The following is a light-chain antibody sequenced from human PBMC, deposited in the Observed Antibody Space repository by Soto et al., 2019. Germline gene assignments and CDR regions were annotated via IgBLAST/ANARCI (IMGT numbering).Light chain of an antibody. Sequence: DIQMTQSPPTLSASVGDRVTITCRASQSISSWLAWYQQRPGKAPNLLIYDVSSLESGVPSRLSGSGSGTEFTLTISSLQPDDFATYYCQQYTNYPWTFGQGTKVEIK. CDR1: QSISSW. V-gene: IGKV1-5*01. J-gene: IGKJ1*01. CDR2: DVS. CDR3: QQYTNYPWT.